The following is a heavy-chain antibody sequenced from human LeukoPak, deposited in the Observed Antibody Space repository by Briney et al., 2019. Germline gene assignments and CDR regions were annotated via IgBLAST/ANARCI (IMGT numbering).Heavy chain of an antibody. CDR3: AHRPGASSGSYDGLDP. Sequence: SGPTLVNPTQTLTLTCTFSGFSLSTSGVGVGWIRQPPGKALEWLALIYWDDDKRYSPSLKSRLTITKDTSKNQVVLTMTNMDPVDTATYYCAHRPGASSGSYDGLDPWGQGTLVTVSS. CDR1: GFSLSTSGVG. J-gene: IGHJ5*02. CDR2: IYWDDDK. D-gene: IGHD1-26*01. V-gene: IGHV2-5*02.